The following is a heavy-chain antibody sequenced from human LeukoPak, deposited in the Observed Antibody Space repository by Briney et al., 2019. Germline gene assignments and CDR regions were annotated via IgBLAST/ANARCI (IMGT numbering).Heavy chain of an antibody. CDR3: ARHAIVPFDI. J-gene: IGHJ3*02. D-gene: IGHD3-22*01. CDR1: GGSISSSSYY. Sequence: SQTLSLTCTVSGGSISSSSYYWGWLRQPPGKGLEWIGSIYYSGSTYYNPSLKSRVTISVDTSKNQFSLKLSSVTAVDTAVYYCARHAIVPFDIWGQGTMVTVSS. CDR2: IYYSGST. V-gene: IGHV4-39*01.